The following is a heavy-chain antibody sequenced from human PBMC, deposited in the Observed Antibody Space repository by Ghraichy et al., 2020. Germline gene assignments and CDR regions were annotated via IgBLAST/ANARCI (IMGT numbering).Heavy chain of an antibody. V-gene: IGHV4-59*01. CDR3: ARDLGGNNIDY. CDR2: IYYSGST. D-gene: IGHD4-23*01. Sequence: SETLSLTCTVSGGSISGYYWSWIRQPPGKGLEWIGYIYYSGSTNYNPSLKSQVTISVDTSKNQFSLKLSSVTAADTAVYYCARDLGGNNIDYWGQGTLVTVSS. CDR1: GGSISGYY. J-gene: IGHJ4*02.